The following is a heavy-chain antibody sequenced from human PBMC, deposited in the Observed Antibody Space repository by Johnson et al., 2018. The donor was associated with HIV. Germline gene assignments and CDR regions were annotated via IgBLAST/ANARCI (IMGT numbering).Heavy chain of an antibody. CDR1: GFTFTDYG. D-gene: IGHD6-19*01. J-gene: IGHJ3*01. Sequence: QMLLVESGGRVVQPGGSLRLSCAASGFTFTDYGMHWVRQPPGKGLEWVAFIAHDESITHYADSVKGRFTMSRDNSKNTLYLHMTSLRTEDTSIYYCSKDDNLGVWYSDAFDVWGQGTVVTVSS. CDR2: IAHDESIT. CDR3: SKDDNLGVWYSDAFDV. V-gene: IGHV3-30*02.